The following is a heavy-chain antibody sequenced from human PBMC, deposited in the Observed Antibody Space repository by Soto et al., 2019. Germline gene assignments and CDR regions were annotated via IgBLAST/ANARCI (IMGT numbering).Heavy chain of an antibody. CDR1: VYTFTDYW. CDR3: VRHRVGSYYYFDY. D-gene: IGHD1-26*01. V-gene: IGHV5-10-1*01. Sequence: PGESLKVSCKGSVYTFTDYWISWVRQMPGKGLEWMGRIDPSDYYTSNSPSFQVHVTISADKSINTAYMQWSSLKASDTAMYYCVRHRVGSYYYFDYWGQGTLVTVSS. CDR2: IDPSDYYT. J-gene: IGHJ4*02.